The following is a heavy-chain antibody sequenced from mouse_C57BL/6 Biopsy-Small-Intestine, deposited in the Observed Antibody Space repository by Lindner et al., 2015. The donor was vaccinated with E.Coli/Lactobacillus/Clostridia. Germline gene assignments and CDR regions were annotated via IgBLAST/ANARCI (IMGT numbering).Heavy chain of an antibody. J-gene: IGHJ4*01. Sequence: SVKVSCKASGYTFTNSHVHWVRQAPGQGLEWMGFINPSAGNTGYTQNFQGRVAVTRDTSTTTVYMELSDLRSEDTAMYYCVREVPCNSGSFCGDPNKETKEGALKNYFDPWGQGTLVAVSS. D-gene: IGHD1-1*01. V-gene: IGHV1-84*02. CDR2: INPSAGNT. CDR3: VREVPCNSGSFCGDPNKETKEGALKNYFDP. CDR1: GYTFTNSH.